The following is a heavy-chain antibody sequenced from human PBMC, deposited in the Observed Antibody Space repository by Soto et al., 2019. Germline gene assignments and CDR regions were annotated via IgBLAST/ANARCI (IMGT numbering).Heavy chain of an antibody. D-gene: IGHD4-17*01. CDR1: GFTSSSYA. CDR3: APFPMGSYGDYSISRNY. CDR2: ISGSGGST. V-gene: IGHV3-23*01. J-gene: IGHJ4*01. Sequence: EVQLLESGGGLVQPGGSLRLSCAASGFTSSSYAMSWVRQAPGKGLEWVSAISGSGGSTYYADSVKGRFTISRDDSKNTLYLQMHSLRAEDTAVYYCAPFPMGSYGDYSISRNYWGHGTLVTVSS.